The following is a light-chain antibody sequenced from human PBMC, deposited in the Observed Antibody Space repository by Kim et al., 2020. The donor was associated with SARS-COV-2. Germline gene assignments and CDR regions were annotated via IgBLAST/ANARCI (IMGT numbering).Light chain of an antibody. J-gene: IGKJ4*01. CDR1: QYVSESR. CDR3: QQYVESPPLT. V-gene: IGKV3-20*01. CDR2: AAS. Sequence: ENVLTQSPGTLSLSPGERATLSCRASQYVSESRLAWYQQKPGRAPRLIIYAASSRATGIPDRFSGRGSGTDFTLTISRLEPEDFAVYYCQQYVESPPLTFGGGTKVDIK.